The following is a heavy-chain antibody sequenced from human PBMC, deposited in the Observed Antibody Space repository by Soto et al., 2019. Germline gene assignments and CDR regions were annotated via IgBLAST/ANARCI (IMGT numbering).Heavy chain of an antibody. J-gene: IGHJ4*02. D-gene: IGHD3-3*01. CDR2: ISWDGGST. Sequence: PGGSLLCSCSASGFSFDDYTMHWVRLAPGNCLQCVSLISWDGGSTYYADSVKGRFTISRDNSKNSLYLQMNSLRTEDTALYYCAKAGGDFWSGYSLFDYWGQGTLVTVSS. CDR1: GFSFDDYT. V-gene: IGHV3-43*01. CDR3: AKAGGDFWSGYSLFDY.